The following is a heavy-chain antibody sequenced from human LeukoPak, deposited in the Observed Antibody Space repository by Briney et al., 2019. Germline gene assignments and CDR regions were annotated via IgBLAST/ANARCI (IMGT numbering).Heavy chain of an antibody. V-gene: IGHV1-69*05. CDR2: IIPIFGTA. CDR1: GGTFSSYA. D-gene: IGHD3-3*01. J-gene: IGHJ3*02. Sequence: SVKVSCKASGGTFSSYAISWVRQAPGQGLEWMGRIIPIFGTANYAQKFQGRVTITTDESTSTAYMELSSLRSEDTAVYYCARVSARPHYDFWSGYYTGWAFDIWGQGTMVTVSS. CDR3: ARVSARPHYDFWSGYYTGWAFDI.